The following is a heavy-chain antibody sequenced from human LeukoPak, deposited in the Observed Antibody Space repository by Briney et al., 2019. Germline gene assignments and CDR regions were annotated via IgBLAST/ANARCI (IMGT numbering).Heavy chain of an antibody. D-gene: IGHD4-23*01. J-gene: IGHJ6*02. CDR2: IKQDGSEK. Sequence: PGGSLRLSCAASGFTFSSYWMSWVRQAPGKGLEWVANIKQDGSEKYYVDPVKGRFTISRDNAKNSLYLQMNSLRAEDTAVYYCARDRSSTVVIPYYYGMDVRGQGTTVTVSS. CDR1: GFTFSSYW. CDR3: ARDRSSTVVIPYYYGMDV. V-gene: IGHV3-7*03.